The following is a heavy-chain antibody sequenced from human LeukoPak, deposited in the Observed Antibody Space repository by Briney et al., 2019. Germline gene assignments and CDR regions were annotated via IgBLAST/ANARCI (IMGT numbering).Heavy chain of an antibody. Sequence: VRSLRLSCAASGFTVSSNFMSWVRQAPGKGLEWVTVIYSDGTTYFADSVKGRFTISRDNSKNTLYLHMNSLRVEDTAVYYCARDYPSFDYWGQGTLVTVSS. CDR3: ARDYPSFDY. CDR1: GFTVSSNF. J-gene: IGHJ4*02. V-gene: IGHV3-53*01. CDR2: IYSDGTT.